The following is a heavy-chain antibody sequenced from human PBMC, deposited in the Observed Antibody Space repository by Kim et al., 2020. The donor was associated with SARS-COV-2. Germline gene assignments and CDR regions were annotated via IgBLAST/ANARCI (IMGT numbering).Heavy chain of an antibody. Sequence: SVKVSCKASAYTFTNYGIIWVRQAPGQGLEWMGWISADNGNTNYAQKLQGRVTMTTDTSTSTAYMELRSLRSDDAAMYYCARGPRYDSSGYYRNPNFDY. J-gene: IGHJ4*01. D-gene: IGHD3-22*01. CDR3: ARGPRYDSSGYYRNPNFDY. V-gene: IGHV1-18*01. CDR1: AYTFTNYG. CDR2: ISADNGNT.